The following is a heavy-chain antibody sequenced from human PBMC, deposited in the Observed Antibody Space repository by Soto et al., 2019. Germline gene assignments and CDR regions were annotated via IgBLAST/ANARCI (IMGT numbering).Heavy chain of an antibody. CDR2: IYYSGST. CDR3: ARGGIVVVVAARDAFDI. J-gene: IGHJ3*02. V-gene: IGHV4-31*03. CDR1: GGSISSGGYY. Sequence: QVPLQESGPGLVKPSQTLSLTCTVSGGSISSGGYYWSWIRQHPGKGLEWIGYIYYSGSTYYNPSLKSRVTISVDTSKNQFSLKLSSVTAADTAVYYCARGGIVVVVAARDAFDIWGQGTMVTVSS. D-gene: IGHD2-15*01.